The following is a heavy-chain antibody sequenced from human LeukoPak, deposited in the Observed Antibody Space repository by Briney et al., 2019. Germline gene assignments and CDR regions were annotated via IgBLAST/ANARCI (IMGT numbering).Heavy chain of an antibody. D-gene: IGHD6-19*01. J-gene: IGHJ5*02. CDR3: TRVGHSSGWYNWFDP. CDR2: IRSKAYGGTT. V-gene: IGHV3-49*04. Sequence: GRSLRLSCTASGFTFGDYGMNWVRQAPGKGLEWVGFIRSKAYGGTTEYAASVKGRFTISRDDSKTIAYLQMNSLKTEDTAVYFCTRVGHSSGWYNWFDPWGQGTLVAASS. CDR1: GFTFGDYG.